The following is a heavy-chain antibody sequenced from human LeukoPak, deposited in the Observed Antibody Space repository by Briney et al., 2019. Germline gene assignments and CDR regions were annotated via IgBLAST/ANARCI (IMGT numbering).Heavy chain of an antibody. D-gene: IGHD1-26*01. CDR3: ARHISSGGTYAHFDY. CDR1: GSMYNYY. Sequence: SETLTLTCTVSGSMYNYYWSWIRQPPGKGLEWIGYIHYNGITNYNPSLKSRVTMSLDTSKNQVSLKLNSVTAADTAVYYCARHISSGGTYAHFDYWGQGTLVTVSS. V-gene: IGHV4-59*08. J-gene: IGHJ4*02. CDR2: IHYNGIT.